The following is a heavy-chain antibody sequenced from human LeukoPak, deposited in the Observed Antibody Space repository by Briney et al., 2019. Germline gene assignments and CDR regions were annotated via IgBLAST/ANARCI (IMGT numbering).Heavy chain of an antibody. Sequence: PGGSLRLSCAASGFTFSSYSMNWVRQAPGKGLEWVSSISSSSSYIYYADSVKGRFTISRDNAKNSLYLQMNSLRAEDTAVYYCARDPDRYFDWLLYPNYFDYWGQGTLVTVSS. V-gene: IGHV3-21*01. CDR3: ARDPDRYFDWLLYPNYFDY. D-gene: IGHD3-9*01. CDR1: GFTFSSYS. CDR2: ISSSSSYI. J-gene: IGHJ4*02.